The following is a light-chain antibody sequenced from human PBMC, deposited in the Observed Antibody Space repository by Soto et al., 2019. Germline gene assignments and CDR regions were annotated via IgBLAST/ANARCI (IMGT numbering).Light chain of an antibody. CDR2: EVT. J-gene: IGLJ3*02. V-gene: IGLV2-14*01. CDR1: SSDVGGYNY. Sequence: QSALTQPASVSGSPGQSITISCTGTSSDVGGYNYVSWYQQHPGKAPKLMICEVTNRPSGVSNRFSGSKSGNTASLTISGLQAEDEADYYCRSYTSSYTWVFGRGTQLTVL. CDR3: RSYTSSYTWV.